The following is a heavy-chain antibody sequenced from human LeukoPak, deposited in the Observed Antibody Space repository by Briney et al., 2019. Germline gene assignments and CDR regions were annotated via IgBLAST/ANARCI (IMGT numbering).Heavy chain of an antibody. J-gene: IGHJ2*01. D-gene: IGHD3-10*01. V-gene: IGHV4-31*03. CDR2: IYYSGST. CDR1: GGSISSGGYY. Sequence: SQTLSLTCTVSGGSISSGGYYWSWIRQHPGKGLEWIGYIYYSGSTYYNPSLKSRVTISVDTSKNQFSLELGSVTAADTAVYYCARRPLIAYGKSYWYFDLWGRGTLVTVSS. CDR3: ARRPLIAYGKSYWYFDL.